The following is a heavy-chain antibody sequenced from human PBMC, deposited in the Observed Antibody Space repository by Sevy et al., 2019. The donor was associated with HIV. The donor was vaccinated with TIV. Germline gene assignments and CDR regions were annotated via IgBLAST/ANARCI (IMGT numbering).Heavy chain of an antibody. V-gene: IGHV3-23*01. J-gene: IGHJ6*02. CDR1: EFTFSSYA. CDR2: VSGSGRYT. Sequence: GGSLRLSCAASEFTFSSYAMSWVRQAPGKGLEWVSSVSGSGRYTYYADSVEGRFTISRDNSKNSLYVQMNSLRAEDTAVYYCHGDYDSSQLASYYYYGMDVWGQGTTVTVSS. CDR3: HGDYDSSQLASYYYYGMDV. D-gene: IGHD3-22*01.